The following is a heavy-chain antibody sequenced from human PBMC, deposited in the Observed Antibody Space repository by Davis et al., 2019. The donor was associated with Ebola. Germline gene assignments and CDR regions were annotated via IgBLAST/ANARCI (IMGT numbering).Heavy chain of an antibody. CDR1: GGSLNSGDYY. CDR2: ISYSGDS. Sequence: PSETLSLTCTVSGGSLNSGDYYLSWIRQPPGKGLEWIGYISYSGDSYYNPSLASRVSISVDKSTNQFSLWLRSVTAADTAVFFCVRGRGTYNWNYGDYWGQGTLVTVSS. CDR3: VRGRGTYNWNYGDY. J-gene: IGHJ4*02. D-gene: IGHD1-7*01. V-gene: IGHV4-30-4*01.